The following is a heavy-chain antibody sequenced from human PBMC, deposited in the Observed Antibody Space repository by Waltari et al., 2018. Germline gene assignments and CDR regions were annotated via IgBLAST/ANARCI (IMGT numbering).Heavy chain of an antibody. V-gene: IGHV3-30-3*01. Sequence: QVQLVESGGGVVQPGRSLRLSCAASGFTFSNHAMHWVLQTPGKGRGAVAVVSVDANIKQYADSVEGRFTISRDKSKNSLVLQMNSLGPEDTAVYHCARVGYDGSGNLFFDKWGHGTLVTVSS. CDR1: GFTFSNHA. J-gene: IGHJ4*01. D-gene: IGHD3-10*01. CDR3: ARVGYDGSGNLFFDK. CDR2: VSVDANIK.